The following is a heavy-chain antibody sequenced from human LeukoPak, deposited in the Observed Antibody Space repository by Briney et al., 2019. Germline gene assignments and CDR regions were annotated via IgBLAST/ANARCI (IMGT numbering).Heavy chain of an antibody. CDR1: GYTFTSYA. CDR2: INTYTGNP. Sequence: ASVKVSCKTSGYTFTSYAMYWGRQAPRHGLEWMGWINTYTGNPTYSQGFTGRFVFSLDTSVSTAYLQISSLKAEDTAVYYCARWDYDSSGYALYYFDYWGQGTLVTVSS. V-gene: IGHV7-4-1*02. D-gene: IGHD3-22*01. J-gene: IGHJ4*02. CDR3: ARWDYDSSGYALYYFDY.